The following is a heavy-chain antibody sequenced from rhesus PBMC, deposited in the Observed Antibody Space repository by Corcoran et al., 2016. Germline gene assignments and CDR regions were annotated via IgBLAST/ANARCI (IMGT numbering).Heavy chain of an antibody. J-gene: IGHJ4*01. Sequence: EVQLVQSGAEVKKPGASVKIYCKASGYTFTDYSLHWLRQAPGKGLEWRGRVDPEDSEAIHAQKFQDRVTITADTSTDTAYMELSSLRSEDTAVYYCATAHPYSGSFDYWGQGVLVTVSS. CDR3: ATAHPYSGSFDY. V-gene: IGHV1-111*02. D-gene: IGHD6-25*01. CDR1: GYTFTDYS. CDR2: VDPEDSEA.